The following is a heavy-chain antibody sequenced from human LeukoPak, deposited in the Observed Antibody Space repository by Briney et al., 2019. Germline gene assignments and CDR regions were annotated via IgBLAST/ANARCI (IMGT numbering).Heavy chain of an antibody. CDR3: AKGGSGSYSGFDY. D-gene: IGHD1-26*01. CDR1: GFTFSSYA. Sequence: PGGSLRLSCAASGFTFSSYAMSWVRQAPGKGLEWVSALSGSGGSTYYADSVKGRFAFSRDNPKNTLHLPMKPLRAEDGAVYYCAKGGSGSYSGFDYWGQGTLVTVSS. J-gene: IGHJ4*02. V-gene: IGHV3-23*01. CDR2: LSGSGGST.